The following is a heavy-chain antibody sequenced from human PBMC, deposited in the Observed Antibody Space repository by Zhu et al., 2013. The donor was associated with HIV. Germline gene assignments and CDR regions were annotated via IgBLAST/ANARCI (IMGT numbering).Heavy chain of an antibody. CDR2: ISTFNGNT. J-gene: IGHJ4*02. CDR3: ARDHNSGYYSYFDY. CDR1: GYTFTTYG. Sequence: QAQLVQSGAEVKKPGASVKVSCKASGYTFTTYGISWVRQAPGQGLEWMGWISTFNGNTNYAQKFQGRVSMTTDPSTYTAYMQLSSLRSEDTAVYYCARDHNSGYYSYFDYWGQGTLVTVSS. V-gene: IGHV1-18*01. D-gene: IGHD3-22*01.